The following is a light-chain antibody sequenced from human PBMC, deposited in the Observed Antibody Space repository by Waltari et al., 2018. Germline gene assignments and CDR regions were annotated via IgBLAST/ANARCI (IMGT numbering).Light chain of an antibody. CDR3: QELNSYPRA. J-gene: IGKJ3*01. V-gene: IGKV1-9*01. Sequence: IQLTQSPSSLSASVGDRVTITCRASQDISSYLAWYQQKPGQAPKLLVYAASSLQSGVPSSFIGSGSGTHFTLTITSLQLEDVATYYCQELNSYPRAFGPGTKVEIK. CDR2: AAS. CDR1: QDISSY.